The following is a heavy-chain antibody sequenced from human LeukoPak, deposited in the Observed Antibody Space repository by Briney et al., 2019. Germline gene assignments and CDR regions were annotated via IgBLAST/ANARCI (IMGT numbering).Heavy chain of an antibody. Sequence: PSETLSLTCTVSGDSIRSYYWSWIRQPPEKGLEWIGYIFYSGSTNYNPSLKSRVIISIDTSKTQFSLKMNSVTDGDTAVYYCARLQRVTLAGPDYWFFDLWGRGTLVTVSS. CDR1: GDSIRSYY. CDR3: ARLQRVTLAGPDYWFFDL. J-gene: IGHJ2*01. D-gene: IGHD6-19*01. CDR2: IFYSGST. V-gene: IGHV4-59*01.